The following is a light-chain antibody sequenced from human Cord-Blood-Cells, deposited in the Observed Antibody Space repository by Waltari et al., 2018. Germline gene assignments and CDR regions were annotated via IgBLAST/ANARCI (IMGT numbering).Light chain of an antibody. Sequence: SSELTQDPAVSVALGQPVRITCQGDSLRSSYATWYQQKPGQAPVLVIYGKNNRPSGIPDRFSGSSSGNTASLTITGAQAEDEADYYCNSRDSSGNHWVFGGGTKLTVL. J-gene: IGLJ3*02. V-gene: IGLV3-19*01. CDR1: SLRSSY. CDR3: NSRDSSGNHWV. CDR2: GKN.